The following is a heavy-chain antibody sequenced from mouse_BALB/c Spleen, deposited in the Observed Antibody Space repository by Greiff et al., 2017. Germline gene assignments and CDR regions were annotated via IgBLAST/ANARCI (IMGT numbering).Heavy chain of an antibody. CDR1: GYTFTSYT. CDR2: INPSSGYT. V-gene: IGHV1-4*01. Sequence: VQLQQSGAELARPGASVKMSCKASGYTFTSYTMHWVKQRPGQGLEWIGYINPSSGYTNYNQKFKDKATLTADKSSSTAYMQLSSLTSEDSAVYYCARGLGDYHEGFAYWGQGTLVTVSA. D-gene: IGHD1-1*01. CDR3: ARGLGDYHEGFAY. J-gene: IGHJ3*01.